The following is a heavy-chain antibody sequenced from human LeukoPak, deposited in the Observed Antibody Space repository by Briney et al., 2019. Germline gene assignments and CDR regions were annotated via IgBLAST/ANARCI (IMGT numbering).Heavy chain of an antibody. CDR2: INHSGST. CDR1: GGSFSGYY. V-gene: IGHV4-34*01. CDR3: ASPLFSSYGMDV. J-gene: IGHJ6*02. D-gene: IGHD2-2*01. Sequence: SETLSLTCAVYGGSFSGYYWSWIRQPPGKGLEWIGEINHSGSTNYNPSLKSRVTISVDTSKNQFSLKLSSVTAADTAVYYCASPLFSSYGMDVWGQGTTVTVSS.